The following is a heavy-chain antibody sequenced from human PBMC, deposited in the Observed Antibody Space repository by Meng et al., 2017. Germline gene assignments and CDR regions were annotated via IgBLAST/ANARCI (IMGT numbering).Heavy chain of an antibody. CDR3: ASLHYGQYYFDY. D-gene: IGHD4-17*01. J-gene: IGHJ4*02. Sequence: SETLSLTCTVSGGSISSYYWSWIRQPPGKGLEWIGYIYYSGSTNYNPSLKSRVAISVDTSKNQFSLKLSSVTAADTAVYYCASLHYGQYYFDYWGQGTLVTGAS. V-gene: IGHV4-59*01. CDR2: IYYSGST. CDR1: GGSISSYY.